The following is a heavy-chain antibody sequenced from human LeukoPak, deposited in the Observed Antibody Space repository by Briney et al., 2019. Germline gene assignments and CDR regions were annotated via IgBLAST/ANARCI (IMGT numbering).Heavy chain of an antibody. CDR2: IYYSGST. CDR3: ARGSSTVTTASYYYGMDV. J-gene: IGHJ6*02. V-gene: IGHV4-59*01. Sequence: ETLCLICTVSGGSISSYYWSWIWQPPGKGLEWIGYIYYSGSTNYNPSLKSRVTISVDTSKNQFSLKLSSVTAADTAVYYCARGSSTVTTASYYYGMDVWGQGPAITVTS. D-gene: IGHD4-11*01. CDR1: GGSISSYY.